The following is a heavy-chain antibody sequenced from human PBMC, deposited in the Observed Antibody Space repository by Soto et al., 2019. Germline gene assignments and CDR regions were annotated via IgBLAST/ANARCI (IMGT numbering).Heavy chain of an antibody. CDR1: GFTFSSYA. D-gene: IGHD6-6*01. CDR2: ISGSGGST. J-gene: IGHJ4*02. CDR3: AKHGLDYSSSSADY. V-gene: IGHV3-23*01. Sequence: GGSLRLSCAASGFTFSSYAMSWVRQAPGKGLEWVSGISGSGGSTYYADSVKGRLTISRDNSKNTLHLQMNSLRAEDTAVYYCAKHGLDYSSSSADYWGQGTLVTVSS.